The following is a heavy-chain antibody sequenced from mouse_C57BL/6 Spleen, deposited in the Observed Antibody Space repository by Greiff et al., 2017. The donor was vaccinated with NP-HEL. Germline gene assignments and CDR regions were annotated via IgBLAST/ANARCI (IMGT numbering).Heavy chain of an antibody. CDR3: ARAYGSSCWFAY. CDR2: ISDGGSYT. J-gene: IGHJ3*01. CDR1: GFTFSSYA. Sequence: EVQRVESGGGLVKPGGSLKLSCAASGFTFSSYAMSWVRQTPEKRLEWVATISDGGSYTYYPDNVKGRFTISRDNAKNNLYLQMSHLKSEDTAMYYCARAYGSSCWFAYWGQGTLVTVSA. V-gene: IGHV5-4*01. D-gene: IGHD1-1*01.